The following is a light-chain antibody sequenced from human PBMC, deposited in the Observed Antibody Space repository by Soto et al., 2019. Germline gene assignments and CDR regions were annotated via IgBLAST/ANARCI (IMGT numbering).Light chain of an antibody. V-gene: IGKV3-11*01. CDR1: QSVNSN. CDR2: DAS. J-gene: IGKJ2*01. CDR3: QQRSNWPPYT. Sequence: EIVLTQSPATLSLSPGERATLSCRASQSVNSNLAWYQQKPGQAPRLLIFDASNRATGIPARFSGSGSGTDFTLTIRSLETEDFAVYYCQQRSNWPPYTFGQGTKLEIK.